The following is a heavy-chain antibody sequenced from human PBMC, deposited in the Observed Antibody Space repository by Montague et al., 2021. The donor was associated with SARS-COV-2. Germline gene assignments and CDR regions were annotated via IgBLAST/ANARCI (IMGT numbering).Heavy chain of an antibody. CDR1: GFSLSTSGMC. V-gene: IGHV2-70*11. D-gene: IGHD7-27*01. Sequence: PALVKPTQTLTLTCTFSGFSLSTSGMCVSWIRQPPGKALEWLARIDWDDDKYYSKSLKTRLTIFKDTSKNQVVLTMTNMDPVDTATYYCARDWGCTHFDYWGQGTLVTVSS. CDR3: ARDWGCTHFDY. J-gene: IGHJ4*02. CDR2: IDWDDDK.